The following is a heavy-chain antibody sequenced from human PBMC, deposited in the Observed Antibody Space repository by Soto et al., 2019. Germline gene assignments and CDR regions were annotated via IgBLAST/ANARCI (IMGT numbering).Heavy chain of an antibody. D-gene: IGHD3-10*01. J-gene: IGHJ4*02. Sequence: ASVKVSCKASGYTFTSYGISWVRQAPGQGLEWMGWISAYNGNTNYAQKLQGRVTMTRDTSTSTAYMELSSLRSEDTAVYYCARDIGPDYTYYYGSGSYAGDYWGQGTLVTASS. CDR3: ARDIGPDYTYYYGSGSYAGDY. V-gene: IGHV1-18*01. CDR1: GYTFTSYG. CDR2: ISAYNGNT.